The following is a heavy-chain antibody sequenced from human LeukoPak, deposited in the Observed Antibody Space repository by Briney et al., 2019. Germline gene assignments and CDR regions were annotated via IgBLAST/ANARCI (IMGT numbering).Heavy chain of an antibody. V-gene: IGHV3-23*01. J-gene: IGHJ4*02. CDR1: GFTFGTFA. CDR2: IGNTEK. Sequence: GESLRLSCVASGFTFGTFAMSWVRQAPGKGLEWVSGIGNTEKYYSDSVKGRFTISRDNSKSTTYLHMSNLRAEDTALYYSARDGQAFNSNWDYFEYWGQGTPVTVSS. D-gene: IGHD7-27*01. CDR3: ARDGQAFNSNWDYFEY.